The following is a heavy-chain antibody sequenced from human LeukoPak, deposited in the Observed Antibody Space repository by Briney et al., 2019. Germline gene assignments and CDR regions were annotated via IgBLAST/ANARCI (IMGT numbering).Heavy chain of an antibody. V-gene: IGHV4-61*01. CDR3: ARGLLTARARDAFDI. J-gene: IGHJ3*02. D-gene: IGHD7-27*01. CDR1: GGSVSSDSYF. Sequence: SETLSLTCTVSGGSVSSDSYFWTWIRQPPGKGLEWIGYIYYSGSTNYNPSLKGRVTISLDTSKSQISLKLSSVTAADTAVYYCARGLLTARARDAFDIWGQGTMVTVSS. CDR2: IYYSGST.